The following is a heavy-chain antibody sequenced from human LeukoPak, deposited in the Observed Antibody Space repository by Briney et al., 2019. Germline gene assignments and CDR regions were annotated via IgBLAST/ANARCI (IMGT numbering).Heavy chain of an antibody. CDR1: GFTFNSYW. Sequence: PGGSLRLSCAASGFTFNSYWMSWVRQAPGKGLEWVANIKQDGSEKYYVDSVKGRFTISRDNAKNSLFLQMNSLRAEDTAVYYCARNRYFDLWGRGTLVTVSS. CDR2: IKQDGSEK. CDR3: ARNRYFDL. J-gene: IGHJ2*01. V-gene: IGHV3-7*01.